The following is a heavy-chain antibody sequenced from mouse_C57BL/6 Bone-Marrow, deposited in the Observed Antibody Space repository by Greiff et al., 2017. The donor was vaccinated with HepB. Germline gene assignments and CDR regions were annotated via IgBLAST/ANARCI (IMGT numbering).Heavy chain of an antibody. CDR2: ISYDGSN. J-gene: IGHJ2*01. V-gene: IGHV3-6*01. CDR3: ARGGYTRGY. D-gene: IGHD2-14*01. Sequence: EVKLQESGPGLVKPSQSLSLTCSVTGYSITSGYYWNWIRQFPGNKLEWMGYISYDGSNNYNPSLKNRISITRDTSKNQFFLKLNSVTTEDTATYYCARGGYTRGYWGQGTTLTVSS. CDR1: GYSITSGYY.